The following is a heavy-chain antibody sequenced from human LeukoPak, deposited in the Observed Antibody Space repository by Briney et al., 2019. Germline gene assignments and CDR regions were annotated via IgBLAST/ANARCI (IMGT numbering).Heavy chain of an antibody. CDR2: IRYDGSNK. J-gene: IGHJ4*02. Sequence: GGSLRLSCAASGFTFSSYGIHWVRQAPGKGPEWVAFIRYDGSNKYYADSVKGRFTISRDNSKNTLYLQMNSLRAEDTAVYCCAKDLIVVVPAAPADFDYWGQGTLVTVSS. D-gene: IGHD2-2*01. CDR3: AKDLIVVVPAAPADFDY. V-gene: IGHV3-30*02. CDR1: GFTFSSYG.